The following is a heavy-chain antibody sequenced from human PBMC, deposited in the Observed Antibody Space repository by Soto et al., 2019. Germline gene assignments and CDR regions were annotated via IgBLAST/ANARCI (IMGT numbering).Heavy chain of an antibody. J-gene: IGHJ6*02. CDR2: IDPSDSYT. CDR3: ARSSRNQYQLLLGYYYYYGMDV. Sequence: GESLKISCKGSGYSFTSYWISWVRQMPGKGLEWMGRIDPSDSYTNYSPSFQGHVTISADKSISTAYLQWSSLKASDTAMYYCARSSRNQYQLLLGYYYYYGMDVWGQGTTVTAP. D-gene: IGHD2-2*01. V-gene: IGHV5-10-1*01. CDR1: GYSFTSYW.